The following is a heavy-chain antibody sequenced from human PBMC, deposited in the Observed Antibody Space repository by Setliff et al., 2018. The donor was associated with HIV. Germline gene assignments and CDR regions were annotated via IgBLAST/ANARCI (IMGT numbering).Heavy chain of an antibody. V-gene: IGHV4-61*02. Sequence: SETLSLTCTVSGGSISSGSYYWSWIRQPAGKGLEWIGRIYTSGSTNYNPSLKSRVTISVDTSKNQFSLKLSSVTAADTAVYYCARHSPSDYWGQGTLVTVAS. CDR1: GGSISSGSYY. J-gene: IGHJ4*02. CDR2: IYTSGST. CDR3: ARHSPSDY.